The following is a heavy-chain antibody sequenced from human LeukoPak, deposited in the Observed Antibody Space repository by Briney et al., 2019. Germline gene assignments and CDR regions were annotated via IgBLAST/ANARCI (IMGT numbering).Heavy chain of an antibody. CDR1: ADSFSSHY. V-gene: IGHV4-59*11. CDR3: ARDLVTVTKGFDI. J-gene: IGHJ3*02. Sequence: SETLSLTCAVSADSFSSHYWTWIRQPPGKGLEWIGYISYIGSTNYNPSLKSRVTISIDTSKNQFSLKLSSVTAADTAVYYCARDLVTVTKGFDIWGQGTMVTVSS. CDR2: ISYIGST. D-gene: IGHD4-17*01.